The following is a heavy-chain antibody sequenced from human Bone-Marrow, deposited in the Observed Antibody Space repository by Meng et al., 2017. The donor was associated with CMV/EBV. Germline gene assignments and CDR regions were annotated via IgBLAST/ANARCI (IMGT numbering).Heavy chain of an antibody. J-gene: IGHJ4*02. CDR3: ARDSNRGGLDY. CDR1: GFTFSSYS. D-gene: IGHD1-14*01. Sequence: SCAASGFTFSSYSMNWVRQAPGKGLEWVSSISSSSSYIYYADSVKGRFTISRDNAKNSLYLQITSLRAEATAVYYCARDSNRGGLDYWGQGTLVTVSS. CDR2: ISSSSSYI. V-gene: IGHV3-21*01.